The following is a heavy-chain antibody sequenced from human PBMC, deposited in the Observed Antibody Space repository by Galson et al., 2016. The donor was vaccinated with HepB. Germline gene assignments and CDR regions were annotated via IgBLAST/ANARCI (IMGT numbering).Heavy chain of an antibody. Sequence: SLRLSCAASGFTFDTYCMNWVRLAPGKGLEWVASISTTGRYIYYADSVEGRFTISGDNAQNSVYLQMNSLRPEDTAIYYCARGGVSITIFGVVPYFDSWGQGALVTVSS. J-gene: IGHJ4*02. D-gene: IGHD3-3*01. V-gene: IGHV3-21*01. CDR2: ISTTGRYI. CDR1: GFTFDTYC. CDR3: ARGGVSITIFGVVPYFDS.